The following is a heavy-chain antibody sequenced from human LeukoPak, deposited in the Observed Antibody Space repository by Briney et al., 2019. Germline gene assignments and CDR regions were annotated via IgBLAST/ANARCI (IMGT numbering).Heavy chain of an antibody. CDR3: AKDIDEDYYDSSGYYPPDY. V-gene: IGHV3-30*18. CDR2: VSYDGSNK. D-gene: IGHD3-22*01. Sequence: GGSLRLSCAASGFTFSSYGMHWVRQAPGKGLEWVAVVSYDGSNKYYADSVKGRFTISRDNSKNTLYLQMNSLRAEDTAVYYCAKDIDEDYYDSSGYYPPDYWGQGTLVTVSS. CDR1: GFTFSSYG. J-gene: IGHJ4*02.